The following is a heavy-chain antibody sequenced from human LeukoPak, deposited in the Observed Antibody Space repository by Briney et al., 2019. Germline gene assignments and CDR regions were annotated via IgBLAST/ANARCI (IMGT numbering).Heavy chain of an antibody. J-gene: IGHJ4*02. Sequence: SVKVSCKASGGTFSSYAISWVRQAPGQGLEWMGRIIPILGIANYAQKFQGRVTITADKSTSTAYIELSSLRSEDTAVYYCASSALEIYGGNYRESYYFDYWGQGTLVTVSS. D-gene: IGHD4-23*01. CDR2: IIPILGIA. CDR3: ASSALEIYGGNYRESYYFDY. CDR1: GGTFSSYA. V-gene: IGHV1-69*04.